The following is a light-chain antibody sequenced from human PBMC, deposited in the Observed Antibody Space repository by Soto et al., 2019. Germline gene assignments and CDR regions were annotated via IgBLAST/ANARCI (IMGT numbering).Light chain of an antibody. Sequence: DIQMTQSPASLSASVGDRVTITCQASHDISNYLNWYQQKPGEAPKLLIYDASNLETGVPSRFSGSRSGTDFTFTISSLQPEDFATYYCQQYDNLLFTFGPGTKVDVK. CDR1: HDISNY. V-gene: IGKV1-33*01. J-gene: IGKJ3*01. CDR2: DAS. CDR3: QQYDNLLFT.